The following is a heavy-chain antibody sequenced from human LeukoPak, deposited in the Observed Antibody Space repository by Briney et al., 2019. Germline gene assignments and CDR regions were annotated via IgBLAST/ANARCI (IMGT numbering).Heavy chain of an antibody. V-gene: IGHV4-39*01. CDR1: GGSISSSSYY. J-gene: IGHJ5*02. Sequence: LETLSLTCTVSGGSISSSSYYWGWIRQPPGKGLEWIGSIYYSGSTYYNPSLKSRVTLSVDTSKNQFSLKLSSVTAADTAVYYCARSPGWFDPWGQGTLVTVSS. CDR2: IYYSGST. CDR3: ARSPGWFDP.